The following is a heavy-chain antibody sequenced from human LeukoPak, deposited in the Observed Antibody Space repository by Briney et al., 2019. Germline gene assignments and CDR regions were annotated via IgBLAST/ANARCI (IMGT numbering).Heavy chain of an antibody. CDR2: INPNSGGT. V-gene: IGHV1-2*02. CDR1: GYTFTDYY. J-gene: IGHJ4*02. Sequence: GASVKVSCKASGYTFTDYYFNWVRQAPGQGLEWMGLINPNSGGTHYAQNFQDRVTMTRDTSINTAYMELSRLRTDDTAVYYCARTLTTATWDYWGQGTLVTVSS. CDR3: ARTLTTATWDY. D-gene: IGHD3-9*01.